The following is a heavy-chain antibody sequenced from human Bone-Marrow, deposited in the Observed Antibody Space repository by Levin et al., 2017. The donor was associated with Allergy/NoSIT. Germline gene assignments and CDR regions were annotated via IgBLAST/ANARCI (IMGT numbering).Heavy chain of an antibody. CDR3: ATARVPTPGYSDD. J-gene: IGHJ4*02. Sequence: GGSLRLSCATSEFTVRTNYMSWVRQASGKGLEWVSVIYGGNSTSYADSVKGRFTVSRDTSPNTVYLQMRSLRAEETGVYYCATARVPTPGYSDDWGQGVLVTVSP. CDR1: EFTVRTNY. CDR2: IYGGNST. D-gene: IGHD4/OR15-4a*01. V-gene: IGHV3-53*01.